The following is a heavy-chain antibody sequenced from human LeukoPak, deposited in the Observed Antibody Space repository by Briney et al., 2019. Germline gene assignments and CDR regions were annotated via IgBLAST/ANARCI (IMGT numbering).Heavy chain of an antibody. D-gene: IGHD5-12*01. J-gene: IGHJ4*02. V-gene: IGHV1-69*04. CDR2: VVPMIGIR. CDR1: GGTFNNYA. Sequence: SVTVSCKTSGGTFNNYAISWVRHAHGQGLEWMGRVVPMIGIRTYSQTFRGRVNITAEKATSTVYMELRSLIAKDTAIYYCTTEPSRSYSFDHLDFWGLGTPVTVSS. CDR3: TTEPSRSYSFDHLDF.